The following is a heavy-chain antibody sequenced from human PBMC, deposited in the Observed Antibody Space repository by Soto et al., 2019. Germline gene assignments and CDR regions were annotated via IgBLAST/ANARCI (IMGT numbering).Heavy chain of an antibody. CDR1: GASISSNY. Sequence: QVQLQESGPGLVKPSETLSLTCTVSGASISSNYWSWIRQPPGKGLEWIGFIYNIGSTNYNPSLTSRVTIPVDTSKNQFSLKLSSVTAADTAVYYCARPWYGGYDSPYFDFWGRGTLVTVSS. CDR2: IYNIGST. D-gene: IGHD5-12*01. J-gene: IGHJ2*01. CDR3: ARPWYGGYDSPYFDF. V-gene: IGHV4-59*08.